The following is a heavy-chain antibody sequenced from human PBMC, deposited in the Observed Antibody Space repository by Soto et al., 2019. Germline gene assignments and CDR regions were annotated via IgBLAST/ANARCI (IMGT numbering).Heavy chain of an antibody. V-gene: IGHV3-30*03. CDR3: VSDRGYRHDSVPSS. CDR2: ISYDGSLQ. Sequence: QAQLVESGGGVVQPGRSLRLSCAASGFAFSSYGMHWVRQAPGTGLEWVAVISYDGSLQHYADSVKGRFTISRDKAQNMELRQMSSLRAEDTAVYYWVSDRGYRHDSVPSSWGQGTLVSVS. D-gene: IGHD5-18*01. J-gene: IGHJ5*02. CDR1: GFAFSSYG.